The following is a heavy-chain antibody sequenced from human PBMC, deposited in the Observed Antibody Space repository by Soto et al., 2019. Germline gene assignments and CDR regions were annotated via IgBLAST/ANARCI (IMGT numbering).Heavy chain of an antibody. CDR3: ARADDYYDSSGYDY. CDR2: IKQDGSEK. CDR1: GFDLTSSR. D-gene: IGHD3-22*01. J-gene: IGHJ4*02. V-gene: IGHV3-7*03. Sequence: VGSLRLSCVASGFDLTSSRMNWFRQAPVKGLEWVANIKQDGSEKYYWDSVKGRFTISRDNAKNSLYLQMNSLRAEDTAVYYCARADDYYDSSGYDYWGQGTLVTVS.